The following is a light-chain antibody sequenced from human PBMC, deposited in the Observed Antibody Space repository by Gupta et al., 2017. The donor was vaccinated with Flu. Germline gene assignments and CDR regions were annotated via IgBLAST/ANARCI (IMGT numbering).Light chain of an antibody. Sequence: QSVLTQPPSVSGAPAQRVTIASTGGSANIGAGYDVQWYQQLPGTAPKLLIYGNNNRPSGVPDRFSGSKSGISASLAITGLQSGDEAEYYCQSWDSSLSAYVFGTGTKVTVL. CDR1: SANIGAGYD. V-gene: IGLV1-40*01. J-gene: IGLJ1*01. CDR2: GNN. CDR3: QSWDSSLSAYV.